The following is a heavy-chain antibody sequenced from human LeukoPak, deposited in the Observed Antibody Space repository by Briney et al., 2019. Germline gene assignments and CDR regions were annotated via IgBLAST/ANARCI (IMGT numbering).Heavy chain of an antibody. CDR2: ISGSGGCT. CDR3: AKAVYINWFDP. Sequence: GGSLRLSCAASGFTFSSYGMSWVRQAPGKGLEWVSAISGSGGCTYYADSGKGRCTISRDNSNNTLYLQMNRLRAEDTAVYYCAKAVYINWFDPWGQGTLVTVSS. D-gene: IGHD1-14*01. V-gene: IGHV3-23*01. J-gene: IGHJ5*02. CDR1: GFTFSSYG.